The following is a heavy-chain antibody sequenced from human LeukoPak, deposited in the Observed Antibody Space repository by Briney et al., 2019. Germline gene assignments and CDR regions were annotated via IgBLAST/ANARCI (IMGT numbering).Heavy chain of an antibody. CDR1: GGSISSGGYY. V-gene: IGHV4-31*03. CDR3: ASGGRISAANWFDP. CDR2: IYYSGST. D-gene: IGHD6-13*01. Sequence: SETLSPTCTVSGGSISSGGYYWSWIRQHPGKGLEWIGYIYYSGSTYYNPSLKSRVTISVDTSKNQFSLKLSSVTAADTAVYYCASGGRISAANWFDPWGQGTLVTVSS. J-gene: IGHJ5*02.